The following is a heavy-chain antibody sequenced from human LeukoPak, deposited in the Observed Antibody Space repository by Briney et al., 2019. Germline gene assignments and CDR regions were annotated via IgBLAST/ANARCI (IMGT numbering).Heavy chain of an antibody. J-gene: IGHJ4*02. CDR2: ISYDGSNK. CDR3: ATSDTYYYDSSPLPFDY. CDR1: GFTFSSYA. V-gene: IGHV3-30*03. D-gene: IGHD3-22*01. Sequence: SGGSLRLSCAASGFTFSSYAMSWVRQAPGKGLEWVAVISYDGSNKYYADSVKGRFTISRDNSKNTLYLQMNSLRAEDTAVYYCATSDTYYYDSSPLPFDYWGQGTLVTVSS.